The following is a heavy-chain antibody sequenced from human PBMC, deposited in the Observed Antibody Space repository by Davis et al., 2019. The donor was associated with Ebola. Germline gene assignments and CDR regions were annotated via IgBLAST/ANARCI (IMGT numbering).Heavy chain of an antibody. CDR1: GGTFSSYA. Sequence: SVKVSCKASGGTFSSYAISWVRQAPGQGLEWMGGIIPIFGTANYAQKFQGRVTITRDTSASTAYMELSSLRSEDTAVYYCASYSGYDSLYDYVWGSPWNYYYGMDVWGQGTTVTVSS. J-gene: IGHJ6*02. V-gene: IGHV1-69*05. D-gene: IGHD3-16*01. CDR3: ASYSGYDSLYDYVWGSPWNYYYGMDV. CDR2: IIPIFGTA.